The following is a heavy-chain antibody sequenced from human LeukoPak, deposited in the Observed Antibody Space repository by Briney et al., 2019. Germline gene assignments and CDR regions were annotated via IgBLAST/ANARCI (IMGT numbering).Heavy chain of an antibody. Sequence: GASVKVSCKASGYTFTSNYIHWVRQAPGQGLEWMGMIYPRDGSTSYAQKLQGRVTMTTDTSTSTAYMELSSLRSDDTAVYYCARSPHYGSGSYSDYWGQGTLVTVSS. CDR3: ARSPHYGSGSYSDY. J-gene: IGHJ4*02. D-gene: IGHD3-10*01. CDR1: GYTFTSNY. CDR2: IYPRDGST. V-gene: IGHV1-46*01.